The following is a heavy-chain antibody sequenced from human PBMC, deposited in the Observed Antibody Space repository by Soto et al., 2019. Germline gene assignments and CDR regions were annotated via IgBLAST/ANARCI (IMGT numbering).Heavy chain of an antibody. J-gene: IGHJ5*02. CDR1: GYSLSTNGVG. D-gene: IGHD2-15*01. Sequence: QITLKESGPTLVKPTQTLTLTCTFSGYSLSTNGVGVGWIRQPPGKALEWLALIYWDGDKRYSPSLKSRLTITKDTSKNQVVLTMTNEDPVDTATYYCAHSKARFRRDCRGGTRYSLDPWGQGTLVTVSS. V-gene: IGHV2-5*02. CDR2: IYWDGDK. CDR3: AHSKARFRRDCRGGTRYSLDP.